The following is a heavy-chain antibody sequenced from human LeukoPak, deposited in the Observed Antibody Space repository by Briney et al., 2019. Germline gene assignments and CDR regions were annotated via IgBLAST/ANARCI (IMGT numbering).Heavy chain of an antibody. CDR2: IYYSGST. Sequence: SETLSLTCTVSGGSISSSSYYWGWIRQPPGKGLEWIVSIYYSGSTYYNPSLKSRVTISVNTSKNQFSLKLSFVTAADTAVYYCARHGYSSSWYPGHYYYYYYMDVRGKGTTVTVSS. D-gene: IGHD6-13*01. J-gene: IGHJ6*03. CDR1: GGSISSSSYY. CDR3: ARHGYSSSWYPGHYYYYYYMDV. V-gene: IGHV4-39*01.